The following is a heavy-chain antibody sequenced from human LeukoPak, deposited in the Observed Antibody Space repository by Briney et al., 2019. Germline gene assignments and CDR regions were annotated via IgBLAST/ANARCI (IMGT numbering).Heavy chain of an antibody. V-gene: IGHV4-39*01. CDR3: ARLGGTFYFYYYMDV. J-gene: IGHJ6*03. D-gene: IGHD1-26*01. Sequence: SETLSLTCTVSGGSIRSSSYYWGWIRQPPGKGLEWIGSIYYSGSTNYNPSLKSRVTISVDTSKNQFSLKLSSVTAADTAVFYCARLGGTFYFYYYMDVWGKGTTVTISS. CDR1: GGSIRSSSYY. CDR2: IYYSGST.